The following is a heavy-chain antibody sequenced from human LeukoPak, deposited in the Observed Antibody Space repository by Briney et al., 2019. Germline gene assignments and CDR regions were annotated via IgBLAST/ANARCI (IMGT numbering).Heavy chain of an antibody. CDR2: INHSGST. CDR1: GGSFSGYY. Sequence: PSETLSLTCAVYGGSFSGYYWSWIRQPPGKGLEWIGEINHSGSTNYNPSLKSRVTISVDTSKNQFSLKLSSVTAADTAVYYCARGPWWFGSGRGYYYGMDVWGQGTTVTVSS. D-gene: IGHD3-10*01. V-gene: IGHV4-34*01. J-gene: IGHJ6*02. CDR3: ARGPWWFGSGRGYYYGMDV.